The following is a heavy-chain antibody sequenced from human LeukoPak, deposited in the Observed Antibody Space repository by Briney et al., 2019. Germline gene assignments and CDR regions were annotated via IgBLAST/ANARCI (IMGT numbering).Heavy chain of an antibody. CDR3: ARERFGELEGFDY. J-gene: IGHJ4*02. CDR2: INPNSGGT. Sequence: ASVKVSCKASGYTFTGYYMHWLRQAPGQGLEWMGWINPNSGGTNYAQKFQGWVTMTRNTSISTAYMELSRLRSDDTAVYYCARERFGELEGFDYWGQGTLVTVSS. V-gene: IGHV1-2*04. CDR1: GYTFTGYY. D-gene: IGHD3-10*01.